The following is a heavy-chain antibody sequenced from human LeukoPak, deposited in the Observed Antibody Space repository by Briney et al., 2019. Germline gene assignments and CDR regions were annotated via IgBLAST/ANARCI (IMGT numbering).Heavy chain of an antibody. V-gene: IGHV4-34*01. J-gene: IGHJ4*02. CDR1: GGSFSGYY. CDR2: INHSGST. D-gene: IGHD3-9*01. Sequence: SETLSLTCAVYGGSFSGYYWSWIRQPPGKGLEWIGEINHSGSTDYNPSLKSRVTISVVTSKNQFSLKLSSVTAADTAVYYCARARYSDYWGQGTLVTVSS. CDR3: ARARYSDY.